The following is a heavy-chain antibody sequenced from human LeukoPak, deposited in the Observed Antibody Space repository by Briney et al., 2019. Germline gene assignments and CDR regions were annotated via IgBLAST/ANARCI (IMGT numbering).Heavy chain of an antibody. V-gene: IGHV4-31*11. CDR3: ARGLPYYDILTGYLDSPGTYFDY. D-gene: IGHD3-9*01. Sequence: SETLSLTCAVSGGSISSGGYSWSWIRQHPGKGLEWIGYIYYSGSTYYNPSLKSRVTISVDTSKNQFSLKLSSVTAADTAVYYCARGLPYYDILTGYLDSPGTYFDYWGQGTLVTVSS. CDR1: GGSISSGGYS. J-gene: IGHJ4*02. CDR2: IYYSGST.